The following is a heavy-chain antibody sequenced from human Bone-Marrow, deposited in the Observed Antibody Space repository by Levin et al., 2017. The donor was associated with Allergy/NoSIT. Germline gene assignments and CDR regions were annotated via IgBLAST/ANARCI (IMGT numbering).Heavy chain of an antibody. Sequence: RWSGPTLVNPTQTLTLTCTFSGFSLSTRGMCVSWIRQPPGKALEWLAFIDWDDDKSYNTSLKTRLTISKDTSKNHVVLTMTNMDPADTATYYCARMVSTSGNIGSYSGSYPDAFDVWGQGTMVTVSS. CDR1: GFSLSTRGMC. CDR2: IDWDDDK. CDR3: ARMVSTSGNIGSYSGSYPDAFDV. V-gene: IGHV2-70*01. J-gene: IGHJ3*01. D-gene: IGHD1-26*01.